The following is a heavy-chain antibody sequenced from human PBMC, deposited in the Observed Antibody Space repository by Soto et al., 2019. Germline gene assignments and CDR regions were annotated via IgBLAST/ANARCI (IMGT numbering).Heavy chain of an antibody. D-gene: IGHD3-16*02. J-gene: IGHJ6*03. CDR1: GGSISSYY. Sequence: PSETLSLTCTVSGGSISSYYWSWIRQPPGKGLEWIGYIYYSGSTNYNPSLKSRVTISVDTSKNQFSLKLSSVTAADTAVYYCAKGEGFGGVIVIPYYYMDVWGKGTTVTVSS. V-gene: IGHV4-59*01. CDR2: IYYSGST. CDR3: AKGEGFGGVIVIPYYYMDV.